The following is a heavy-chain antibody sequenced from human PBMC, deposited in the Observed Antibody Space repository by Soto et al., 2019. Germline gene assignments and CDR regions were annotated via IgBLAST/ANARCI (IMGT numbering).Heavy chain of an antibody. V-gene: IGHV4-59*01. D-gene: IGHD3-10*01. CDR1: GGSIRSYY. CDR2: VYYSGSA. Sequence: SETLSLTCNVSGGSIRSYYWNWIRQPPGKTLEWVGDVYYSGSANYNPSLKSRVTISVDMSRNQFSLKLNSVTAADTAVYYCARGSMVRGPTPFDYWGQGTLVTVSS. J-gene: IGHJ4*02. CDR3: ARGSMVRGPTPFDY.